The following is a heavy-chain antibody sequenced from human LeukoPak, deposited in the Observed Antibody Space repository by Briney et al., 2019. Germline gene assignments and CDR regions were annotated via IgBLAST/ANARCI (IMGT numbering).Heavy chain of an antibody. CDR3: ARSGMRCSTSCPSELYYFDY. J-gene: IGHJ4*02. D-gene: IGHD2-2*01. V-gene: IGHV3-7*01. CDR1: GFTFSSYW. Sequence: GGSLRLSCAASGFTFSSYWMSWVRQAPGKGLEWVANIKQDGSEKYYVDSVKGRFTISRDNAKNSLYLQMNSLRAEDTAVYYCARSGMRCSTSCPSELYYFDYWGQGTLVTVSS. CDR2: IKQDGSEK.